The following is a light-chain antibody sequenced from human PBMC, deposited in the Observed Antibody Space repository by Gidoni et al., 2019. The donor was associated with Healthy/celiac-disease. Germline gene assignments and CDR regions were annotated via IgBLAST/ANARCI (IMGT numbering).Light chain of an antibody. CDR2: RNN. CDR3: AAWDDSLNWV. J-gene: IGLJ3*02. CDR1: SSNIGSNY. V-gene: IGLV1-47*01. Sequence: QYMLTQPPSASGTPGQRVTLSCSGSSSNIGSNYVYWYQQLPGTAPKLLIYRNNQRPSGVPDRFSGSKSGTSASLASSGLRSEDEADYYCAAWDDSLNWVFGGGTKLTVL.